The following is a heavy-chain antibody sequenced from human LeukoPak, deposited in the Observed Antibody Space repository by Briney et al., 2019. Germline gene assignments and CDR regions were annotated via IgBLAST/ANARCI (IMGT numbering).Heavy chain of an antibody. CDR2: IIPIFGTA. CDR1: GGTFSSYA. Sequence: SVKVSCKASGGTFSSYAISWVRQAPGQGLEWMGGIIPIFGTANYAQKFQGRVTITADESTSTAYMELKSLRSDDTAVYYCARDLHRVVVRGVPHYYYYMDVWGKGTTVTISS. J-gene: IGHJ6*03. V-gene: IGHV1-69*13. D-gene: IGHD3-10*01. CDR3: ARDLHRVVVRGVPHYYYYMDV.